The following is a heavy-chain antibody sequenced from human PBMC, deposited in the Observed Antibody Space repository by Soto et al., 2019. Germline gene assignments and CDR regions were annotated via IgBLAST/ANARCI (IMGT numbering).Heavy chain of an antibody. CDR3: AKDVYGDLYYYYYYGMDV. J-gene: IGHJ6*02. Sequence: GGSLRLSCAASGFTFSSYGMHWVRQAPGKGLEWVAVIWYDGSNKYYADSVKGRFTISRDNSKNTLYLQMNSLRAEDTAVYYCAKDVYGDLYYYYYYGMDVWGQGTTVTVSS. V-gene: IGHV3-30*02. D-gene: IGHD4-17*01. CDR2: IWYDGSNK. CDR1: GFTFSSYG.